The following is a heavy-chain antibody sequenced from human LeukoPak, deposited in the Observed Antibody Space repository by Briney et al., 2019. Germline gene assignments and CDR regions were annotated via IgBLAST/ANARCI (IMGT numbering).Heavy chain of an antibody. Sequence: PGGSLRLSCTASGFTFSSYWMHWVRQAPGKGLVWVSRINSDGGSTSYADSVKGRFTISRDNSKNTLYLQMNSLRAEDTAVYYCAKGTSNLDYWGQGTLVTVSS. CDR3: AKGTSNLDY. CDR2: INSDGGST. V-gene: IGHV3-74*01. CDR1: GFTFSSYW. D-gene: IGHD1-14*01. J-gene: IGHJ4*02.